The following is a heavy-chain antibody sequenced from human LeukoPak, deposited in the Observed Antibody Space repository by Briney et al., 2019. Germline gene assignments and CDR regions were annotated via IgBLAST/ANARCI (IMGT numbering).Heavy chain of an antibody. CDR3: ARSRGAGPGAHFDY. Sequence: GGPLRLSCAASGFTFSDEYMSWIRQAPGKGLEWVSYVSNSGSYTNYADSVKGRFTISRDNAKSSLYLQMNSVRAEDTAVYYCARSRGAGPGAHFDYWGQGTPVTVSS. CDR2: VSNSGSYT. V-gene: IGHV3-11*03. D-gene: IGHD6-19*01. J-gene: IGHJ4*02. CDR1: GFTFSDEY.